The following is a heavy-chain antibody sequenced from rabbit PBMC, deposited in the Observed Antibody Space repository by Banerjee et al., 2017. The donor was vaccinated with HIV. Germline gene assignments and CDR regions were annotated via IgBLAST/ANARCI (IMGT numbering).Heavy chain of an antibody. D-gene: IGHD7-1*01. V-gene: IGHV1S40*01. CDR1: GFSFSSNEY. Sequence: QSLEESGGDLVKPEGSLTLTCTASGFSFSSNEYMCWVRQAPGKGLEWISCIAGDSSGFIYSATWAKGRFTCSKTSSTTVTLQMTSLTVADTATYFCARDTGTSFSSYGMDLRGQGTLVTVS. CDR3: ARDTGTSFSSYGMDL. J-gene: IGHJ3*01. CDR2: IAGDSSGFI.